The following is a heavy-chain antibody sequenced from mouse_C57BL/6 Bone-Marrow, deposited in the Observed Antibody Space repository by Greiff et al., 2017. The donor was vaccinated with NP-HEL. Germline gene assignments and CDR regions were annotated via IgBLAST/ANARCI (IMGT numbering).Heavy chain of an antibody. CDR3: AKGYGSSPFAY. CDR2: IYPRSGNT. J-gene: IGHJ3*01. V-gene: IGHV1-81*01. CDR1: GYTFTSYG. Sequence: VQLQESGAELARPGASVKLSCKASGYTFTSYGISWVKQRTGQGLEWIGEIYPRSGNTYYNEKFKGKATLTVDKPSSTAYMQLSSLTSEDSAVYYCAKGYGSSPFAYWGQGTLVTVSA. D-gene: IGHD1-1*01.